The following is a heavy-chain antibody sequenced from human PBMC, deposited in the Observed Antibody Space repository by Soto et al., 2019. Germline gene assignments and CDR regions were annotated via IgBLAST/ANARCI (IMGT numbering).Heavy chain of an antibody. J-gene: IGHJ4*02. CDR3: AKDRAAVDGLEDY. V-gene: IGHV3-23*01. CDR2: ISGSGGST. D-gene: IGHD6-19*01. Sequence: EVQLLESGGGLVQPGGSLRLSCAASGYTFSSYAMSWVRQAPGKGLEWVSAISGSGGSTYYADSVKGRFTISRDNSKNRRYRKMNSLRVEDTEVYDCAKDRAAVDGLEDYWGQGTMVTVSS. CDR1: GYTFSSYA.